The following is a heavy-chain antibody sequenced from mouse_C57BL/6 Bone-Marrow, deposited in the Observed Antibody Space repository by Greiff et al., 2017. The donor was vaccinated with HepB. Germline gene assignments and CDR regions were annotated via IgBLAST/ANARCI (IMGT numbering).Heavy chain of an antibody. Sequence: EVMLVESGGGLVQPGGSLSLSCAASGFTFTDYYMSWVRQPPGKALEWLGFIRNKANGYTTEYSASVKGRFTISRDNSQSILYLQMNALRAEDSATYYCARRGDPAWFAYWGQGTLVTVSA. J-gene: IGHJ3*01. CDR2: IRNKANGYTT. D-gene: IGHD3-3*01. CDR3: ARRGDPAWFAY. V-gene: IGHV7-3*01. CDR1: GFTFTDYY.